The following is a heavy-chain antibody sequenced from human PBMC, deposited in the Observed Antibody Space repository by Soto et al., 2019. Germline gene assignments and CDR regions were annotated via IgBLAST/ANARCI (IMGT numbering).Heavy chain of an antibody. Sequence: GSLRLSCAASGFTLSSYGINWIRQAPGKGLEWVAVISYDGNHKYYADAVEGRFTISRDNSKNTLYLQMNGLRAEDTAVYYCARDKLGIVHPANYYYYYGMDVWGQGTTVTVSS. CDR3: ARDKLGIVHPANYYYYYGMDV. CDR2: ISYDGNHK. J-gene: IGHJ6*02. D-gene: IGHD2-2*01. CDR1: GFTLSSYG. V-gene: IGHV3-30*03.